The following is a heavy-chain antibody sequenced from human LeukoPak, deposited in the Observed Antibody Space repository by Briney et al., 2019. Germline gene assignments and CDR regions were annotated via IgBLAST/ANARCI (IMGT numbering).Heavy chain of an antibody. CDR3: ARIQLGYCSSTSCYNLPGVRFDP. Sequence: SETLSLTCTVSGGSISSYYWSWIRQPPGKGLEWIGYIYYSGSTNYNPSLKSRVTTSVDTSKNQFSLKLSSVTAADTAVYYCARIQLGYCSSTSCYNLPGVRFDPWGQGTLVTVSS. CDR2: IYYSGST. CDR1: GGSISSYY. J-gene: IGHJ5*02. V-gene: IGHV4-59*12. D-gene: IGHD2-2*02.